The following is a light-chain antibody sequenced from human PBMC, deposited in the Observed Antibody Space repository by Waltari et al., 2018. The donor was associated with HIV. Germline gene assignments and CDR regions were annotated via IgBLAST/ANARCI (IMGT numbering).Light chain of an antibody. CDR1: SLRTYY. CDR2: VKN. Sequence: SSELTQDPAVSVALGQTVRITCQGDSLRTYYATWYQQQPGQAPLLVIFVKNTLPSGIPYRFSGSSAGNTASLTIAGTQAEDEGDYYCNARDKSGNFVVFGGGTKLTVL. CDR3: NARDKSGNFVV. J-gene: IGLJ2*01. V-gene: IGLV3-19*01.